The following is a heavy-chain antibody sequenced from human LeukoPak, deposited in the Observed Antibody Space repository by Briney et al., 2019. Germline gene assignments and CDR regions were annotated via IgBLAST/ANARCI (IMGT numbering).Heavy chain of an antibody. J-gene: IGHJ4*02. CDR2: IGRYSGDT. D-gene: IGHD4-17*01. CDR1: GYTFTSYG. CDR3: AREGELNTVTPIFDS. Sequence: ASVKVSCKASGYTFTSYGISWVRQAPGQGLEWMGWIGRYSGDTKYAQKFQGRVTMTTDTSTNTAYMQLGSLTSDDTAVYYCAREGELNTVTPIFDSWGQGTLVTVSS. V-gene: IGHV1-18*01.